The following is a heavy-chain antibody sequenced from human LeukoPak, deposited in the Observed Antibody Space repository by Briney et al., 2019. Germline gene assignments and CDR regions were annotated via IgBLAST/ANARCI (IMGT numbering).Heavy chain of an antibody. Sequence: SETLSLTCAVYGGSLSGHYWSWIRQPPGKGLEWIGEVHLDGRTNYNPSLKSRLIMSVDLPENHISLKLTSVTAADTAVYYCAREGGFYRPLDYSGQGTLVTVSS. D-gene: IGHD3-3*01. CDR1: GGSLSGHY. V-gene: IGHV4-34*10. CDR2: VHLDGRT. CDR3: AREGGFYRPLDY. J-gene: IGHJ4*02.